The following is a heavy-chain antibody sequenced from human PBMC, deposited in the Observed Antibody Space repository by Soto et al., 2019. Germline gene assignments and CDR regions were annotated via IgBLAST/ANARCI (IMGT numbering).Heavy chain of an antibody. J-gene: IGHJ4*02. Sequence: EVQLAESGGGMVQPGGSLRLSCVASGFTFSSYDMHWVRQAPGKGLEYVSFISSNGGTTYYGNSVKGRFTISRDNSKNTLYIQMGSLRAEDMAVYYCVRRVSGNYDYWGQGTLVTVSS. CDR3: VRRVSGNYDY. V-gene: IGHV3-64*01. CDR1: GFTFSSYD. CDR2: ISSNGGTT. D-gene: IGHD1-7*01.